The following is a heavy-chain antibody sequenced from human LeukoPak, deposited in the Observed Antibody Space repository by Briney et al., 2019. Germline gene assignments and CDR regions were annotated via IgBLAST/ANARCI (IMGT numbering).Heavy chain of an antibody. D-gene: IGHD3-3*01. J-gene: IGHJ2*01. CDR3: AKALEWPHWYFDL. V-gene: IGHV3-9*01. CDR2: ISWNSGSI. Sequence: AGGSLRLSCAASGFTFDDYARHWVRQAPGKGLEWVSGISWNSGSIRYADSVKGRFTISRNNAKNTLYLQMNSLRAENTALYYCAKALEWPHWYFDLWGRGTLVTVSS. CDR1: GFTFDDYA.